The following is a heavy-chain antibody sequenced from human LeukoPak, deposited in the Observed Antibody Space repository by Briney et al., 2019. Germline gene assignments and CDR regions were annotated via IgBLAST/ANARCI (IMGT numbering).Heavy chain of an antibody. V-gene: IGHV1-2*04. CDR1: GYTFTDYY. D-gene: IGHD3-10*01. Sequence: ASVKVSCKTSGYTFTDYYVHWVRQAPGQGLEWMGWINPNSGGTNYAQKFQGWVTMTRDTSISTAYMELSRLRSDDTAVYYRAREGYYYGSGSRRQLYAFYIWGQGTMVTVSS. CDR3: AREGYYYGSGSRRQLYAFYI. J-gene: IGHJ3*02. CDR2: INPNSGGT.